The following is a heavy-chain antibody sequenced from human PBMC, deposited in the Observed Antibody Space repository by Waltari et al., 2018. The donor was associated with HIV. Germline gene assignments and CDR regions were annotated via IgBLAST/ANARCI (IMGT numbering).Heavy chain of an antibody. CDR3: VRGGAAFVTGGMQVVQPGP. CDR1: GFTLGAYD. J-gene: IGHJ5*02. Sequence: DVQLVEPGGRWVRPGGYLRLSCLASGFTLGAYDMNGVSRAPGKGLEWLSYISDRGQTLYYTASTKGRFTVSRNNAKRSLYLDMSGLTAADTAVYYCVRGGAAFVTGGMQVVQPGPWGQGTLVTVS. V-gene: IGHV3-48*03. CDR2: ISDRGQTL. D-gene: IGHD6-6*01.